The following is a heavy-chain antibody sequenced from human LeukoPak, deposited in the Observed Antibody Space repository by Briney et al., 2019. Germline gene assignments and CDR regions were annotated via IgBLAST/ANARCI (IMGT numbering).Heavy chain of an antibody. CDR1: GFTFSDYY. CDR2: ISSSGSTI. CDR3: ARVDRDSSGYYYRAYYYYYYMDV. V-gene: IGHV3-11*01. J-gene: IGHJ6*03. D-gene: IGHD3-22*01. Sequence: PGGSLRLSCAASGFTFSDYYMSWIRQAPGKGLEWVSYISSSGSTIYYADSVKGRFTISRDNAKNSLYLQMNSLRAEDTAVYYCARVDRDSSGYYYRAYYYYYYMDVWGKGTTVTVSS.